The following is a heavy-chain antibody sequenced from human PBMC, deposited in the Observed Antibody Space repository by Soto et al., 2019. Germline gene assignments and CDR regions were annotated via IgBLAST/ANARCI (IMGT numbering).Heavy chain of an antibody. J-gene: IGHJ3*02. V-gene: IGHV3-30-3*01. CDR2: ISYDGSTK. Sequence: QVQLVESGGGVVQPGRSLRLSCTASGFTFSTYAMHWVRQAPGKGLEWVAVISYDGSTKFSADSVKGRFTISRDNSENTLDLQMNSLRPEDTAVYYCARQIYTAMVRGAFDIWGQGTMVTVSS. CDR3: ARQIYTAMVRGAFDI. CDR1: GFTFSTYA. D-gene: IGHD5-18*01.